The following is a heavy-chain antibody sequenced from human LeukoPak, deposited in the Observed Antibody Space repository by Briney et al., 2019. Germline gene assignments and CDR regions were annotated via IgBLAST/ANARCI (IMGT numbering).Heavy chain of an antibody. CDR3: ASRGATSPFDY. Sequence: SETLSLTCTVSGGSLSSSSYYWGWIRQPPGKGVEWIGSIYYSGSNYYNPSLKSRVTISVDTSKNQFSLKLSSVTAADTAVYYCASRGATSPFDYWGQGTLVTVSS. CDR1: GGSLSSSSYY. D-gene: IGHD1-26*01. J-gene: IGHJ4*02. V-gene: IGHV4-39*01. CDR2: IYYSGSN.